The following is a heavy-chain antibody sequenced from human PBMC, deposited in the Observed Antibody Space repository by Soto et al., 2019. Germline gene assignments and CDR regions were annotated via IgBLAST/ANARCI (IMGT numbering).Heavy chain of an antibody. J-gene: IGHJ4*02. CDR3: ANLYGIEKVAAVPGDY. V-gene: IGHV4-39*01. Sequence: SETLSLTCTVSGGSISSSSYYWGWIRQPPGKGLEWIGSIYYSGSTYYNPSLKSRVTISVDTSKNQFSLKLSSVTAADTAVYYCANLYGIEKVAAVPGDYWGQGTLVTVSS. CDR1: GGSISSSSYY. D-gene: IGHD2-15*01. CDR2: IYYSGST.